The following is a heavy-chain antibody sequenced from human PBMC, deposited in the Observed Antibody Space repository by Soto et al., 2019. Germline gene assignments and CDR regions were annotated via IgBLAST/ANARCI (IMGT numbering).Heavy chain of an antibody. J-gene: IGHJ3*02. V-gene: IGHV1-18*04. CDR2: ISAYNGNT. Sequence: ASVKVSCKASGYTFTSYCISWVRQAPGQGLEWMGWISAYNGNTNYAQKLQGRVTMTTDTSTSTAYMELRSLRSDDTAVYYCAGYDSSGYFEGAFDIWGQGTMVTVSS. D-gene: IGHD3-22*01. CDR3: AGYDSSGYFEGAFDI. CDR1: GYTFTSYC.